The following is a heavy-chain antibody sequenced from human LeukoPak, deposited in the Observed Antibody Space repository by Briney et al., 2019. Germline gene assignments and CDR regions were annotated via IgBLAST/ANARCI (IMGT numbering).Heavy chain of an antibody. CDR2: IYSGGNT. V-gene: IGHV3-53*01. CDR3: AKEMYYYDSSGYYSYYFDY. J-gene: IGHJ4*02. D-gene: IGHD3-22*01. CDR1: GFTVSSNY. Sequence: GGSLRLSCAASGFTVSSNYMSWVRQAPGKGLEWVSVIYSGGNTYYADSVKGRFTISRDNSKNTLYLQMNSLRAEDTAVYYCAKEMYYYDSSGYYSYYFDYWGQGTLVTVSS.